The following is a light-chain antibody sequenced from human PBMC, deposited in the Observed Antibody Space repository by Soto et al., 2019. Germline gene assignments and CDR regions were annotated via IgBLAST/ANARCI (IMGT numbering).Light chain of an antibody. J-gene: IGKJ2*01. Sequence: EIVLTQAPATLALSPGERATLSCRASQSVSSYLAWYQQKPGQAPRLPIYDASNRATGIPARFSGSGSGTGFTLTLSSLEPEDFAVYYCQQRSSGTSEYTLGQGTRLEI. CDR2: DAS. V-gene: IGKV3-11*01. CDR3: QQRSSGTSEYT. CDR1: QSVSSY.